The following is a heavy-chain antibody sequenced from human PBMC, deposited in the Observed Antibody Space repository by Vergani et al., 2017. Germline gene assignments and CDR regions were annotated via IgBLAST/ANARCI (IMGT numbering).Heavy chain of an antibody. D-gene: IGHD3-3*01. Sequence: EVQLVESGAEVKKPGESLKISCKGSGYSFTSYWIGWVRQMPGKGLEWMGIIYPGDSDTRYSPSFQGQVTISADKSIRTAYLQWSSLKASDTAMYYCARGSVFWSGYSKHAFDIWGQGTMVTVSS. CDR2: IYPGDSDT. CDR1: GYSFTSYW. J-gene: IGHJ3*02. V-gene: IGHV5-51*01. CDR3: ARGSVFWSGYSKHAFDI.